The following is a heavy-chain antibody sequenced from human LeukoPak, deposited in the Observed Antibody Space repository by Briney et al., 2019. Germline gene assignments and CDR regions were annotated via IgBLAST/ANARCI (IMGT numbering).Heavy chain of an antibody. CDR1: EYTFVNHF. CDR3: ARDRASFENRVCYYYGLDV. D-gene: IGHD6-13*01. Sequence: GASVKVSCKASEYTFVNHFIHWVRQAPGQGLEWMGTINPRDRSTSYAEKFKGRVTMTSDTSTSTVYMDLSNLRSEDTAVYYCARDRASFENRVCYYYGLDVWGKGTTVTVSS. J-gene: IGHJ6*04. CDR2: INPRDRST. V-gene: IGHV1-46*01.